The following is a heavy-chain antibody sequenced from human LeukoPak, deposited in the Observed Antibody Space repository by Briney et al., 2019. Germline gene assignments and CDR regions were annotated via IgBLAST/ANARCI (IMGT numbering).Heavy chain of an antibody. CDR3: ARDPNGDYIGAFDM. D-gene: IGHD4-17*01. CDR2: IIPIFGTA. V-gene: IGHV1-69*05. J-gene: IGHJ3*02. CDR1: GGTFSSYA. Sequence: SVKVSCKASGGTFSSYAISWVRQAPGQGLEWMGGIIPIFGTANYAQKFQGRVTITTDESTSTAYMELSSLRAEDTAVYYCARDPNGDYIGAFDMWGPGTMVTVSS.